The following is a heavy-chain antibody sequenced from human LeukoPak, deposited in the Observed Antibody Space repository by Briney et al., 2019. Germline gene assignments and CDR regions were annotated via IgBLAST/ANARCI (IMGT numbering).Heavy chain of an antibody. J-gene: IGHJ3*02. CDR2: IYPDDSDT. CDR3: TVGATTSRDAFDI. V-gene: IGHV5-51*01. D-gene: IGHD3-16*01. Sequence: GESLKISCKRSGYSFTNYWIVWVRQMPGKGLEWMGIIYPDDSDTRYSLSFRGQVTISADKSISTAYLQWSSLKASDTAMYYCTVGATTSRDAFDIWGQGTMVTVSS. CDR1: GYSFTNYW.